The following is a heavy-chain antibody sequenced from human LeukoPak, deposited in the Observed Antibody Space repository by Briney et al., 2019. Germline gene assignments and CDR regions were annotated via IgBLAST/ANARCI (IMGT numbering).Heavy chain of an antibody. Sequence: SETLSLTCTVSGGSISSYYWSWIRQPPGKGLEWIGYIFYSGITNYNPSLSLKSRVTISVDTSKNQFSLKLSSVTAADTAVYYCARDRTIFGVVIFFDYWGQGTLVTVSS. V-gene: IGHV4-59*12. J-gene: IGHJ4*02. CDR3: ARDRTIFGVVIFFDY. D-gene: IGHD3-3*01. CDR1: GGSISSYY. CDR2: IFYSGIT.